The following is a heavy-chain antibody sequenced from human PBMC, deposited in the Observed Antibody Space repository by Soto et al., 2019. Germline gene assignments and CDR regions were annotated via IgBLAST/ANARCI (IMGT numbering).Heavy chain of an antibody. CDR1: GGSIRSSNYY. V-gene: IGHV4-39*07. J-gene: IGHJ4*02. Sequence: PSETLSLTCTVSGGSIRSSNYYWGWIRQPPGKGLEWIGSIYYSGSTNYKTSIKSRVTMSVDTSKNQFSMKLNSVKAVDKEVYYCARREIQGHIDYWGQGTLVTVSS. CDR2: IYYSGST. CDR3: ARREIQGHIDY. D-gene: IGHD1-26*01.